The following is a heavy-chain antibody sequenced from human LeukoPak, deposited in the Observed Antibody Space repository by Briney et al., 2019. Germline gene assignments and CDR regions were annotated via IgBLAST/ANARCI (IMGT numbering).Heavy chain of an antibody. J-gene: IGHJ1*01. D-gene: IGHD6-6*01. CDR2: ISHSGST. CDR1: GGSFSGYY. V-gene: IGHV4-34*01. CDR3: ARRGSYSSSRFQH. Sequence: SENLSLTCAVYGGSFSGYYWSWIRQPPGKGLEWIGEISHSGSTNYNPSLKSRVTISVDTSKNQFSLKLSSVTAADTAVYYCARRGSYSSSRFQHWGQGTLVTVSS.